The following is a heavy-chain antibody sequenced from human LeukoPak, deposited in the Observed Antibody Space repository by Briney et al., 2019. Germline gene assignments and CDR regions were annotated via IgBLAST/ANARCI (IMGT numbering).Heavy chain of an antibody. CDR3: AIDPNWETHN. V-gene: IGHV3-23*01. CDR1: GFTFTSYT. CDR2: IGNNGGGI. Sequence: GGSLRLSCAASGFTFTSYTMYWVRQAPGKGLEWVSVIGNNGGGIHYADSVRGRFTISRDNSKNTLYLQMTNLRVDDTALYYCAIDPNWETHNWGQGVLVTVSS. J-gene: IGHJ4*02. D-gene: IGHD7-27*01.